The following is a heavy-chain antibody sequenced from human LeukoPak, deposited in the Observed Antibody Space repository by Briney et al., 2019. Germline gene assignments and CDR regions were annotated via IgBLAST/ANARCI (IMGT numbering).Heavy chain of an antibody. J-gene: IGHJ5*02. D-gene: IGHD1-26*01. CDR3: VRLSWELGDGGVT. Sequence: QLGGSLRLSCAASGFTFSSYWMHWVRQAPGKGLVWISRINTDGSSTTYADSVKGRFTISRDNAKNTLYLQMNSLRAEDTAVYYCVRLSWELGDGGVTWGQGTLVTVSS. CDR1: GFTFSSYW. V-gene: IGHV3-74*01. CDR2: INTDGSST.